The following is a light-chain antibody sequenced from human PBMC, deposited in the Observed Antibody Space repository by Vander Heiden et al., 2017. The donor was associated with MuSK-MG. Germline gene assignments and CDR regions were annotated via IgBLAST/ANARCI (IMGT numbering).Light chain of an antibody. CDR2: DAS. Sequence: DVQMTPSPSSLSASVGDRVTLTCQASQDISNYLNWYQQKPGKAPKLLIYDASNWETGVPARFSGSGSGTDFTLTISSLEPEDIATYYCQQYDNLPLGFGGGTKVEIK. V-gene: IGKV1-33*01. CDR1: QDISNY. CDR3: QQYDNLPLG. J-gene: IGKJ4*02.